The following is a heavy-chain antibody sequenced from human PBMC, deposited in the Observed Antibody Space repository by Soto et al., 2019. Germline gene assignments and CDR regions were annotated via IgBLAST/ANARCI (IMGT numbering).Heavy chain of an antibody. CDR1: GGTFSSYA. Sequence: QVQLVQSGAEVKKPGSSVKVSCKASGGTFSSYAISWVRQAPGQGLEWMGGLIPIFGTANYAQKFQGRVTITAAESTSTAYMALSSLRSEDTAVYYCARDRRYCSGGSCPYYFDYCGQGTLVTVSS. D-gene: IGHD2-15*01. CDR3: ARDRRYCSGGSCPYYFDY. J-gene: IGHJ4*02. V-gene: IGHV1-69*01. CDR2: LIPIFGTA.